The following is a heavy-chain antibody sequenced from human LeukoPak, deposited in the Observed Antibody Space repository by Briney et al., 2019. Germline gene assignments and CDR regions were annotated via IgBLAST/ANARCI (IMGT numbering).Heavy chain of an antibody. J-gene: IGHJ1*01. CDR3: AKDYVRDGYNYGVFQN. Sequence: GGSLRLSCAASGFTFDEHAMHWVRQAPGKGMEWVSLISGDGGSTYYVVSVKGRFTISRDNSKNSLYLHMNSLTTEDTALYYCAKDYVRDGYNYGVFQNWGRGTLVTVSS. D-gene: IGHD5-24*01. V-gene: IGHV3-43*02. CDR2: ISGDGGST. CDR1: GFTFDEHA.